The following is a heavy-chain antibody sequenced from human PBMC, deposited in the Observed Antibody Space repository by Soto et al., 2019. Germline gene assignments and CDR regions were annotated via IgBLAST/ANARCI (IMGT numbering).Heavy chain of an antibody. CDR3: ARDGGKHSWNY. CDR2: AGSKAAGYSP. CDR1: GFTFSDHY. V-gene: IGHV3-72*01. J-gene: IGHJ4*02. Sequence: EVQLVESGGGLVQPGGSLRLSCAASGFTFSDHYMDWVRQAPGRGLEWVGRAGSKAAGYSPEYAASVKASFTVSRDDSKNPLYLHVNSLKTAKTDVYYYARDGGKHSWNYCGQGTLVTVS. D-gene: IGHD1-26*01.